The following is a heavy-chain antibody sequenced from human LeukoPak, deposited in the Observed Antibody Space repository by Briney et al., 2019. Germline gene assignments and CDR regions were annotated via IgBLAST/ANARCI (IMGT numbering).Heavy chain of an antibody. CDR2: ISWNSGSI. CDR3: AKDIAAAGTGWYFDL. Sequence: GGSLRLSCAASGFTFDGYAMHWVRQAPGKGLEWVSGISWNSGSIGYADSVKGRFTISRDNAKNSLYLQMNSLRAEDTALYYCAKDIAAAGTGWYFDLWGRGTLVTVSS. V-gene: IGHV3-9*01. J-gene: IGHJ2*01. CDR1: GFTFDGYA. D-gene: IGHD6-13*01.